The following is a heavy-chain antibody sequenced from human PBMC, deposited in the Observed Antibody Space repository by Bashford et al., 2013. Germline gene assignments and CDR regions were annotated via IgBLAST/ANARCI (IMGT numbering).Heavy chain of an antibody. CDR2: ISGSGGTT. Sequence: GSLRLSCAASGFTFSSYAMTWVRQAPGKGLEWVSSISGSGGTTYYGDSVKGRFTISRDNSRDTLYLQMNSLRAEDTAVYYCAKYSCVSTSCQAYAFDYWGQGSLVTVSS. J-gene: IGHJ4*02. V-gene: IGHV3-23*01. CDR3: AKYSCVSTSCQAYAFDY. D-gene: IGHD2-2*01. CDR1: GFTFSSYA.